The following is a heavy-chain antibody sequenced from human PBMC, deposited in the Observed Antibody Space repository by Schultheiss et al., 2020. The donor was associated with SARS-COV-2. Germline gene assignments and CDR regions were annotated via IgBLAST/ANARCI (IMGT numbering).Heavy chain of an antibody. Sequence: GGSLRLSCAASGFTFSSYEMNWVRQAPGKGLEWISYISGSGDTIYYADSVKGRFTISRDNAKNSLYLQMNSLRAEDTAVYYCARFPRSGYDLDYWGQGTLVTVSS. D-gene: IGHD5-12*01. V-gene: IGHV3-48*03. CDR1: GFTFSSYE. CDR3: ARFPRSGYDLDY. CDR2: ISGSGDTI. J-gene: IGHJ4*02.